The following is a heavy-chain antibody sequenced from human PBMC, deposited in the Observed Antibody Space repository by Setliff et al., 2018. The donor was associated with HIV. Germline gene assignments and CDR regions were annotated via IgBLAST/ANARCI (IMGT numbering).Heavy chain of an antibody. Sequence: SETLSLTCSVSSGSVSGYYWGWIRQPPGKKLEWIGYIHSSGSTIYSASLKSRVSISVDTSENQFSLKVSSVTAADTAVYYCARELGASPHDVFDIWGQGTMVTVSS. J-gene: IGHJ3*02. V-gene: IGHV4-59*02. CDR2: IHSSGST. CDR1: SGSVSGYY. CDR3: ARELGASPHDVFDI. D-gene: IGHD3-16*01.